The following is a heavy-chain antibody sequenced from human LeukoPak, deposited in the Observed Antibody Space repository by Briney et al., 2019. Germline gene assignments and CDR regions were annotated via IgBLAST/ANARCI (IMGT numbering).Heavy chain of an antibody. J-gene: IGHJ5*02. Sequence: SETLSLTCTVSGGSISSSSYYWGWIRQPPGKGLEWIGSIYYSGSTYYNPSLKSRVTISVDTSKNQFSLKLSSVTAADTAVYYCARHLWVKYSSSWQKGNWFDPWGQGTLVTVSS. CDR1: GGSISSSSYY. CDR3: ARHLWVKYSSSWQKGNWFDP. CDR2: IYYSGST. V-gene: IGHV4-39*01. D-gene: IGHD6-13*01.